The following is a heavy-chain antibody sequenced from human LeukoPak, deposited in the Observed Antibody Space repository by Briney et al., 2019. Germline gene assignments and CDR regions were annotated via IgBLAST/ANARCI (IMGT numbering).Heavy chain of an antibody. J-gene: IGHJ4*02. Sequence: GGSLKLSCAASGFTFSDSGMHWVRQAPGKGLEWVGRMRSKTQNYATAYGWLVKGRFTTSRDDSKNTAFLQTNRLKTEDTAVYYCTNYDDSSDLWGYWGQGTLVTVSS. D-gene: IGHD3-22*01. V-gene: IGHV3-73*01. CDR2: MRSKTQNYAT. CDR1: GFTFSDSG. CDR3: TNYDDSSDLWGY.